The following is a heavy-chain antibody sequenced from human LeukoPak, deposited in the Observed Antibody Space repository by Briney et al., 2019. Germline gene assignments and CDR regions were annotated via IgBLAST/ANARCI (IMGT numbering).Heavy chain of an antibody. CDR3: ARGHFYDSSGYHDTFDI. CDR2: INPSGGTT. CDR1: GYTFATYY. V-gene: IGHV1-46*01. J-gene: IGHJ3*02. D-gene: IGHD3-22*01. Sequence: ASVKVSCKASGYTFATYYMHWVRQAPGQGLEWMGMINPSGGTTSYAQKFQGRVTMTRDMSTSTVYMELSSLRPEDTAVYYCARGHFYDSSGYHDTFDIWGQGTVVTVSS.